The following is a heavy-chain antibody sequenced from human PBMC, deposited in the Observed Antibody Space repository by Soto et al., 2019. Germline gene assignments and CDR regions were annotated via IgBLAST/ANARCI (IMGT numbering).Heavy chain of an antibody. CDR3: AKVSYYDSRARGYYFDY. D-gene: IGHD3-3*01. V-gene: IGHV3-23*01. CDR2: ISGSGGST. J-gene: IGHJ4*02. CDR1: GFTFSSYA. Sequence: GGSLRLSCAASGFTFSSYAMSWVRQAPGKGLEWVSAISGSGGSTYYADSGKGRFTISRDNSKNTVYLQMNSLRAEDTAVYYCAKVSYYDSRARGYYFDYWGQGTLVTVSS.